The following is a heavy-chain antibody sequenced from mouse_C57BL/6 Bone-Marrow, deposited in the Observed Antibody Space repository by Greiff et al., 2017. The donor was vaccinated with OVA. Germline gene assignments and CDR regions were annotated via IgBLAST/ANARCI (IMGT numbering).Heavy chain of an antibody. V-gene: IGHV1-12*01. Sequence: SGAYLVRPGASVKMSCKASGYTFTSYNMHWVKQTPRQGLEWIGAIYPGNGDTSYNQKFKGKATLTVDKSSSTAYMQLSSLTSEDSAVYFCARYRSSPWYFDVWGTGTTVTVSS. D-gene: IGHD1-1*01. CDR3: ARYRSSPWYFDV. J-gene: IGHJ1*03. CDR1: GYTFTSYN. CDR2: IYPGNGDT.